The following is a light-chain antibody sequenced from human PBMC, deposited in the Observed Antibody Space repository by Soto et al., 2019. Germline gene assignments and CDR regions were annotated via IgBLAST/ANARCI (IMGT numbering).Light chain of an antibody. CDR2: SAS. CDR3: QQSYNLPWT. Sequence: IEMTQSPSSLSASVGDRITITCRASQSMSLFLNWYQQKPGKAPKLLIHSASTLQSGVPSRFSGSGSGPDFTLTIASLQPEDSATYYCQQSYNLPWTFGPGTKVDIK. V-gene: IGKV1-39*01. CDR1: QSMSLF. J-gene: IGKJ1*01.